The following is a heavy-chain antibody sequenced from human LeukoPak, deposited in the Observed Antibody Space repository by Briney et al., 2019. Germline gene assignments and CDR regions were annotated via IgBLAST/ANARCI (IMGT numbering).Heavy chain of an antibody. J-gene: IGHJ5*02. CDR1: GFTFSSYA. D-gene: IGHD2-21*01. CDR3: AKPYSGTVLTGWFDP. V-gene: IGHV3-23*01. Sequence: GGSLRLSCAASGFTFSSYAMTWVRQAPGKGLEWVSIISGSGGSTSYADSVKGRFTISRDNSKNTLYLQMNSLRAEDTALYYCAKPYSGTVLTGWFDPWGQGTLVTVSS. CDR2: ISGSGGST.